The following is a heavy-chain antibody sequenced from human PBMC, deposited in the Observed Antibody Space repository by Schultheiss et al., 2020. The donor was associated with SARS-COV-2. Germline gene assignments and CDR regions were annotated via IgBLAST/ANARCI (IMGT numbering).Heavy chain of an antibody. V-gene: IGHV1-18*01. CDR2: ISAYNGNT. CDR1: GYTFTSYG. Sequence: ASVKVSCKASGYTFTSYGISWVRQAPGQGLEWMGWISAYNGNTNYAQKLQGRVTMTRDTSISTAYMELSSLRSDDTAVYYCARVNWGPEGAFDIWGQGTMVTVSS. J-gene: IGHJ3*02. CDR3: ARVNWGPEGAFDI. D-gene: IGHD7-27*01.